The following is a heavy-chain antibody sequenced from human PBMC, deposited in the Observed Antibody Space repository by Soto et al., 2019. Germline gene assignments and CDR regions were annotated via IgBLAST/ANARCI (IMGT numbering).Heavy chain of an antibody. CDR3: ARDKITGLFDY. CDR1: GGSFSGYS. V-gene: IGHV4-34*01. CDR2: INHSGST. D-gene: IGHD2-8*02. J-gene: IGHJ4*02. Sequence: KLRETLSLTCAVYGGSFSGYSWTWIRQPPGTGLEWIGEINHSGSTNYNPSLKSRVTISVDTSKNQFSLKLTSVTAADTAVYYCARDKITGLFDYWGQGTLVTVSS.